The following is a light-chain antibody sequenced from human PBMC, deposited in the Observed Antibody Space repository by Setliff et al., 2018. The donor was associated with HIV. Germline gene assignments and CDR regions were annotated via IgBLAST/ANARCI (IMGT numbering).Light chain of an antibody. CDR3: CSYAGSSTFEV. CDR2: EVI. Sequence: QSVLTQPASVSGSPGQSITISCTGTSSDIGSYNLVSWYQQHPGKVPKLKIYEVIKRPSGVSNRFSGSKSGNTASLTISGLQAEDEADYYCCSYAGSSTFEVFGTGTKVTVL. V-gene: IGLV2-23*02. J-gene: IGLJ1*01. CDR1: SSDIGSYNL.